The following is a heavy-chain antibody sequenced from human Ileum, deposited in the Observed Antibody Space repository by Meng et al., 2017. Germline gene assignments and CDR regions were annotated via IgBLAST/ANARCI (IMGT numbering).Heavy chain of an antibody. CDR3: ARLLDSSDWGWFDP. Sequence: QVQLQESGPGLVKALETLALTCSVSGASISSHCWTWIRQPPGKGLEYIGNVYYRGGASYNPSLRSRVTMSVDTSKNQFSLNLSSVTAADTAVYYCARLLDSSDWGWFDPWGQGTLVTVSS. CDR2: VYYRGGA. V-gene: IGHV4-59*08. D-gene: IGHD3-22*01. CDR1: GASISSHC. J-gene: IGHJ5*02.